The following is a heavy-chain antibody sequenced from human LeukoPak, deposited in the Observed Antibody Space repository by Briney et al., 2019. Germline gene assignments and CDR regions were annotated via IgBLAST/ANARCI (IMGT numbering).Heavy chain of an antibody. J-gene: IGHJ6*02. CDR2: LNQDGSDT. Sequence: QPGGSLRLSCAASGFAFNTYWMHWVRQVPGRGLEWVSRLNQDGSDTTYADSVRGRFTISRDNARDTVYLQMSSLKVEDTGTYYCARDKYYTTDVWGQGTTVTVSS. D-gene: IGHD2/OR15-2a*01. CDR1: GFAFNTYW. V-gene: IGHV3-74*01. CDR3: ARDKYYTTDV.